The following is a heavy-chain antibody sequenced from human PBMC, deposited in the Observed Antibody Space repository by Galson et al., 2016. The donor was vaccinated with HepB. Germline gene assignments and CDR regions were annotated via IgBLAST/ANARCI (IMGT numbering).Heavy chain of an antibody. Sequence: SVKVSCKASGGTFSSDAISWVRQAPGQGLEWMGGIIPIFNRPHYAQKFQGRLTISAEESTSTGYMELNSLTSDDTAVYYCARRNGEGGWFDPWGQGTLVTVSS. CDR2: IIPIFNRP. D-gene: IGHD4-17*01. J-gene: IGHJ5*02. CDR3: ARRNGEGGWFDP. CDR1: GGTFSSDA. V-gene: IGHV1-69*13.